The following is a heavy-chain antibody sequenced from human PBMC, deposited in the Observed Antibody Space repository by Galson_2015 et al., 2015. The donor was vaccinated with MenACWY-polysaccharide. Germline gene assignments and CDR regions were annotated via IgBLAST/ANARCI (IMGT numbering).Heavy chain of an antibody. D-gene: IGHD6-13*01. CDR2: FDPEDGET. CDR3: ATSRIAAAGTLPGGAFDI. J-gene: IGHJ3*02. CDR1: GYTLTELS. V-gene: IGHV1-24*01. Sequence: SVKVSCKVSGYTLTELSMHWVRQAPGKGLEWMGGFDPEDGETIYAQKFQGRVTMTEDTSTGTAYMELSSLRSEDTAVYYCATSRIAAAGTLPGGAFDIWGQGTMVTVSS.